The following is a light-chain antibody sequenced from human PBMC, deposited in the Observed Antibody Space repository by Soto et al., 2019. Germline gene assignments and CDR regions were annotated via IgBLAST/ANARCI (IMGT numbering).Light chain of an antibody. CDR1: HNIRDK. Sequence: EIVLTQSPATLSVSPGERVTLSCRASHNIRDKLAWYQQKPGQAPRLLIYAASPRVTGVPARFSGSGSGTKFTLTISSLQSGDFAVYYCQQYSDWPRTFGGGTK. V-gene: IGKV3-15*01. CDR2: AAS. J-gene: IGKJ4*01. CDR3: QQYSDWPRT.